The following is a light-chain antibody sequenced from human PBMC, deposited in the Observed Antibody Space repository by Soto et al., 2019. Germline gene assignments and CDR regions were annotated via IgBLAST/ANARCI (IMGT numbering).Light chain of an antibody. CDR3: QQRSNWPLT. V-gene: IGKV3-11*01. J-gene: IGKJ4*01. CDR2: DAS. Sequence: EIVLTQSPGSLSLSPGDRATLSCRASQSVGGNVAWYQQIPGQPPRLLIYDASNRATGIPARFSGSGSGTDFTLTISSLEPEDFAVYYCQQRSNWPLTFGGGTKV. CDR1: QSVGGN.